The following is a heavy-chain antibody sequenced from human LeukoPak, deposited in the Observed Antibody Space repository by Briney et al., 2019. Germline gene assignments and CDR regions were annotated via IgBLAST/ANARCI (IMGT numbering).Heavy chain of an antibody. CDR3: ARDLLHRGYAFDI. D-gene: IGHD5-12*01. CDR1: GDSISSSYY. Sequence: SETLSLTCYVSGDSISSSYYWGWIRQPPGKGLEWIASVSQSENTYYNPSLKSRVTMSVDTSKNHFSLNLTSVTAADTAIYYCARDLLHRGYAFDIWGQGTMVTVSS. V-gene: IGHV4-38-2*02. J-gene: IGHJ3*02. CDR2: VSQSENT.